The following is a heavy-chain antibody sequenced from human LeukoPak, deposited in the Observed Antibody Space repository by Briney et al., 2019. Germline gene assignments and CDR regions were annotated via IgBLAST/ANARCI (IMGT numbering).Heavy chain of an antibody. CDR1: GGSISSYY. CDR2: IYYSGST. D-gene: IGHD3-10*01. J-gene: IGHJ4*02. Sequence: PSETLSLTCTVSGGSISSYYWSWIRQPPGKGLEWIGYIYYSGSTNYNPSLKSRVTISVDTSKNQFSLKLSSVTAADTAVYYRARVGDKFDYWGQGTLVTVSS. CDR3: ARVGDKFDY. V-gene: IGHV4-59*01.